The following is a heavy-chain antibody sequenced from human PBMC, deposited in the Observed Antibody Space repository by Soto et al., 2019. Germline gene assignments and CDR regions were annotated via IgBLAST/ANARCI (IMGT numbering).Heavy chain of an antibody. CDR2: ISGSGGST. CDR1: GFTFSSYA. J-gene: IGHJ3*02. D-gene: IGHD3-9*01. V-gene: IGHV3-23*01. CDR3: AKFGYYDILTGPDAFDI. Sequence: QAGGSLRLSCAASGFTFSSYAMSWVRQAPGKGLEWVSAISGSGGSTYYADSVKGRFTISRDNSKNTLYLQMNSLRAEDTAVYYCAKFGYYDILTGPDAFDIWGQGTMVTVSS.